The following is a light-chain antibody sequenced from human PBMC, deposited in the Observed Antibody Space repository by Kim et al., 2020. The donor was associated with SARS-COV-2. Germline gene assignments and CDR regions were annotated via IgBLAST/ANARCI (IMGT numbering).Light chain of an antibody. Sequence: GDRVTITCRASQSISSWLAWYQQKPGKAPKLLIYDASSLESGVPSRFSGSGSGTEFTLTISSLQPDDFATYYCQQYNSYLRTFGQGTKGDIK. CDR2: DAS. CDR3: QQYNSYLRT. CDR1: QSISSW. V-gene: IGKV1-5*01. J-gene: IGKJ1*01.